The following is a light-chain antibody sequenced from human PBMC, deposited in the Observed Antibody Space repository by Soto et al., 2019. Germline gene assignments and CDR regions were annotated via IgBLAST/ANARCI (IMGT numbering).Light chain of an antibody. Sequence: EIVLTQSPVTLSLSPGERASLSCRASQSVSSSLAWYQQKPGQAPRLLIYDASTRATGIPARFSGSGSGTDFNLNISSLEPEDFVVYYCQQRSNWPPKYTFGQGTQLEIK. CDR2: DAS. J-gene: IGKJ2*01. CDR3: QQRSNWPPKYT. V-gene: IGKV3-11*01. CDR1: QSVSSS.